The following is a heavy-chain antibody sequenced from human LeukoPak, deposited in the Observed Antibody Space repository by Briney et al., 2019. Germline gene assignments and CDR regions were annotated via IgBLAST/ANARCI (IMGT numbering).Heavy chain of an antibody. CDR1: GYTFTSYS. CDR2: INANTGNP. V-gene: IGHV7-4-1*02. J-gene: IGHJ4*02. Sequence: VASVKVSCKASGYTFTSYSMNWVRQAPGQGLEYMGWINANTGNPTYAQGFTGRFVFSLDTSVSTAYLQISSLKAEDTAVYYCARDKGYSYGIGAFDYWGQGTLVTVSS. CDR3: ARDKGYSYGIGAFDY. D-gene: IGHD5-18*01.